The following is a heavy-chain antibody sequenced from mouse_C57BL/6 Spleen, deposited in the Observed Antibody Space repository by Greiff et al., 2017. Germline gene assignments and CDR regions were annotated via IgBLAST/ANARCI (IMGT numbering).Heavy chain of an antibody. CDR3: ARNYYCSSPLAMDY. D-gene: IGHD1-1*01. V-gene: IGHV5-17*01. J-gene: IGHJ4*01. CDR2: ISSGSSTI. Sequence: EVQVVESGGGLVKPGGSLKLSCAASGFTFSDYGMHWVRQAPEKGLEWVAYISSGSSTIYYAGTVKGRFTISRDNAKNTLFLQMTSLRSEDTAMYYCARNYYCSSPLAMDYWGQGTSVTVSS. CDR1: GFTFSDYG.